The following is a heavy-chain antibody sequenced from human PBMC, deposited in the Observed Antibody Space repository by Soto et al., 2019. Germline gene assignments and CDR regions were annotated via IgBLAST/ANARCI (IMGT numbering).Heavy chain of an antibody. CDR1: GFRFSIYS. CDR3: ARSVEGHFDY. Sequence: EVQLVESGGNLVQPGGSLRLSCAASGFRFSIYSMNWVRQAPGKGLEWSAYITSDTKTIKYADSENSRFTISRDNDNNLVYLYMNSLRDEDTAVYYCARSVEGHFDYWGQGTVVTVSA. CDR2: ITSDTKTI. V-gene: IGHV3-48*02. J-gene: IGHJ4*02.